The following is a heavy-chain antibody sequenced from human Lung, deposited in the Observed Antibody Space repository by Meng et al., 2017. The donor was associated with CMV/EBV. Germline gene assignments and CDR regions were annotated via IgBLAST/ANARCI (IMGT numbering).Heavy chain of an antibody. CDR2: IYYSGST. CDR3: ARALDTAMVTFDY. Sequence: VQVSAAVPGLVKPSTTLFFSCTVSCGSISNGDYYWSWIRQPPGKGLEWIGYIYYSGSTYYIPSLKSRVTISVDTSKNQFTLKLSSVTAADTAVYYCARALDTAMVTFDYWGQGTLVTVSS. V-gene: IGHV4-30-4*08. D-gene: IGHD5-18*01. CDR1: CGSISNGDYY. J-gene: IGHJ4*02.